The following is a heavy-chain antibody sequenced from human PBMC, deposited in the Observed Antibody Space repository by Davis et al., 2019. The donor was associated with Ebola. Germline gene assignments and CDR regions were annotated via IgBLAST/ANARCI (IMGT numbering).Heavy chain of an antibody. Sequence: PSETLSLTCTVSGGSISSGDYYWSWIRQPPGKGLEWIGYIYYSGSTYYNPSLKSRVTISVDTSKNQFSLKLSSVTAADTAVYYCARSYGSGIDYFEYWGQGTLVTVSS. CDR3: ARSYGSGIDYFEY. V-gene: IGHV4-30-4*01. CDR1: GGSISSGDYY. J-gene: IGHJ4*02. D-gene: IGHD3-10*01. CDR2: IYYSGST.